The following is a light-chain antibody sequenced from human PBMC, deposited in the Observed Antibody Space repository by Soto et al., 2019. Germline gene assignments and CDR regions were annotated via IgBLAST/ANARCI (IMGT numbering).Light chain of an antibody. V-gene: IGKV3-15*01. CDR2: GAS. Sequence: TVMTQSPATLAVSPGERATLSRRASQSVRNNLAWYQQKPGQAPRLLIYGASIRATGIPARFSGSGSGTEFTITISSLQSEDFAVYYCQQYNIWPPLTFGGGTKVEIK. CDR1: QSVRNN. CDR3: QQYNIWPPLT. J-gene: IGKJ4*01.